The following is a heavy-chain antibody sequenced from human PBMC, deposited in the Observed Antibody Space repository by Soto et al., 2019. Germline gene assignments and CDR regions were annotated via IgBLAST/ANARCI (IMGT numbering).Heavy chain of an antibody. Sequence: EVQLVESGGGLVQPGRSLRLSCAASGFTFDEYAMHWVRQAPGKGLEWVSGISWNSGSIGYADSVKGRFTISRDNAKNSLYLQMNSLRAEDTALYYCAKELGYFSGGSCYRYYGMDVWGQGTTVTVSS. J-gene: IGHJ6*02. D-gene: IGHD2-15*01. V-gene: IGHV3-9*01. CDR1: GFTFDEYA. CDR3: AKELGYFSGGSCYRYYGMDV. CDR2: ISWNSGSI.